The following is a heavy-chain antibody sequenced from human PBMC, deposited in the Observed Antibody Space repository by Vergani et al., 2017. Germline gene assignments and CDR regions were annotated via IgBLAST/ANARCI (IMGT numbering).Heavy chain of an antibody. Sequence: QVQLVQSGAEVKKPGSSVKVSCKASGGTFSSYAISWVRQAPGQGLEWMGGIIPIFGTANYAQKFQGRVTITADESTSTAYMELSSLRSEDTAVYYCARDGPFYDFWSGYPNNYYYYYMDVWGKGTTVTVSS. J-gene: IGHJ6*03. CDR3: ARDGPFYDFWSGYPNNYYYYYMDV. D-gene: IGHD3-3*01. CDR2: IIPIFGTA. CDR1: GGTFSSYA. V-gene: IGHV1-69*01.